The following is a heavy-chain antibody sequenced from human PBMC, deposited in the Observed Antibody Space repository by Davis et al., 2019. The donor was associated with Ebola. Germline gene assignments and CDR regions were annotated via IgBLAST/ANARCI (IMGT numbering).Heavy chain of an antibody. V-gene: IGHV4-30-2*01. CDR2: IFHSGTT. J-gene: IGHJ4*02. Sequence: MPSETLSLTCAVSGGSISSGGYSWSWIRQPPGKGLEWIGYIFHSGTTYYNPSLQSRVTISVDTSKNHFSLTLSSVTAADTAVYYCARLISTYSSTWWDYWGQGTLVTVSS. CDR3: ARLISTYSSTWWDY. CDR1: GGSISSGGYS. D-gene: IGHD6-13*01.